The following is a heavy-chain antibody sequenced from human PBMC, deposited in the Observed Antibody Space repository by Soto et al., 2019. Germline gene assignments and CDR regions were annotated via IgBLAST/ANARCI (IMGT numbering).Heavy chain of an antibody. D-gene: IGHD3-22*01. J-gene: IGHJ6*02. CDR3: AKVAGYYDSSGRYGMDV. CDR2: ISGSGGST. Sequence: LSLPCCASGFTFSNDWRSWVRQAPGKGLEWVSAISGSGGSTYYADSVKGRFTISRDNSKNTLYLQMNSLRAEDTAVYYCAKVAGYYDSSGRYGMDVWGQGTTVTVSS. V-gene: IGHV3-23*01. CDR1: GFTFSNDW.